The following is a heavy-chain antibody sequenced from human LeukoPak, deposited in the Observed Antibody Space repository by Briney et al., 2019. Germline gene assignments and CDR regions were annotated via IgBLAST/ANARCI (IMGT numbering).Heavy chain of an antibody. CDR1: GFTVSNNY. CDR3: SRDVSARHIDY. J-gene: IGHJ4*02. D-gene: IGHD2/OR15-2a*01. Sequence: RGSPRLSRAASGFTVSNNYLSRVRHDPGKGLELVSVSYVNGSTNYTDSVNGRFTISRDNSKNMMYLQMNRLRGDDTDVYYCSRDVSARHIDYWGQGTLVTVSS. CDR2: SYVNGST. V-gene: IGHV3-66*01.